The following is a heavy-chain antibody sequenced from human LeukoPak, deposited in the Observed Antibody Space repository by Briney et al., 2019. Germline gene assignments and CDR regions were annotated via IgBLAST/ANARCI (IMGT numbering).Heavy chain of an antibody. CDR2: IIQDGSEQ. J-gene: IGHJ4*02. CDR3: VRGRGNSSSWYWDY. CDR1: GFTFSSYW. D-gene: IGHD6-13*01. V-gene: IGHV3-7*02. Sequence: GGSLRLSCAASGFTFSSYWMSWVRQAPGKWLDWVANIIQDGSEQYYVDSAKGRFTISRDNGKKSLFLQMNSLRVEDTAVYFCVRGRGNSSSWYWDYWGQGTLVTVSP.